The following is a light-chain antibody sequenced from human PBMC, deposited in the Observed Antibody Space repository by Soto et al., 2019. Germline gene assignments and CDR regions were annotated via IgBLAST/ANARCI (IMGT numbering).Light chain of an antibody. V-gene: IGLV1-40*01. CDR3: QSYVSSLSAWV. CDR1: SSNIGEGYG. CDR2: TNS. Sequence: QSVVTQPPSVSGAPGQRVTISCTGSSSNIGEGYGVHWYQQLPRTAPKLLIYTNSNRPSGVPDRFSGSKSGTSASLAITGLQDEDEADYYRQSYVSSLSAWVFGGGTKLHVL. J-gene: IGLJ2*01.